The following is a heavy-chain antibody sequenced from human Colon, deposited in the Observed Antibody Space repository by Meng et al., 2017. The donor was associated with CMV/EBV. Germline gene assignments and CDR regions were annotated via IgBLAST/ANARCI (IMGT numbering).Heavy chain of an antibody. CDR1: GFTFGSYA. CDR2: IGSTGTIA. D-gene: IGHD6-6*01. V-gene: IGHV3-23*05. J-gene: IGHJ6*02. CDR3: AKQGSSSSGRGYYYYGMDV. Sequence: GESLKISCAGSGFTFGSYAMSWVRQAPGKGLEWVAVIGSTGTIARYADSVKGRFAISRDNSKNTLYLQMNSLRAEDTAVYYCAKQGSSSSGRGYYYYGMDVWGQGTTVTVSS.